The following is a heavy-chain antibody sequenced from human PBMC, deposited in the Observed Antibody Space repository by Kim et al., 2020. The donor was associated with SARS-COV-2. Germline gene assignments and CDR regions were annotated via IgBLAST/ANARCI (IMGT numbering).Heavy chain of an antibody. V-gene: IGHV3-11*01. CDR3: ARGGWSGGYGDYRAY. Sequence: DSVKGRFTICRDNAKKALYLQMSSLRAEDTAVYYCARGGWSGGYGDYRAYWGQGTLVTVSS. D-gene: IGHD4-17*01. J-gene: IGHJ4*02.